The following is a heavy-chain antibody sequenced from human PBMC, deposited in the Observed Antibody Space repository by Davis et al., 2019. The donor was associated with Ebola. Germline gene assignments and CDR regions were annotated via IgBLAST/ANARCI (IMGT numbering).Heavy chain of an antibody. CDR1: GFTVSTYW. Sequence: GESLKISCAASGFTVSTYWMHWVRQAPGEGLVWVSRINSGGSLTSYADSVKGRFTISRDNAKNMLYLQMNSLRAEDTAVYYCARGREALWFGELLYYWGQGTLVTVSS. V-gene: IGHV3-74*01. CDR2: INSGGSLT. D-gene: IGHD3-10*01. CDR3: ARGREALWFGELLYY. J-gene: IGHJ4*02.